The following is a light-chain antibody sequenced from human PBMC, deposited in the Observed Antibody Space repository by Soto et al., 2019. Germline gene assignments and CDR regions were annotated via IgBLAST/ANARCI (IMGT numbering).Light chain of an antibody. V-gene: IGKV2D-29*01. CDR2: DAS. Sequence: DVVLTQAPLSLSVTPGQPASMSCKSTQSLLYGDGKTYLYLYLQRPGQPPQLLIYDASNRFSGEPDKFTGSGSGTDFTLKISRVEAEDVGVYYCMQRKHVPITFGQGTRLEIK. CDR1: QSLLYGDGKTY. CDR3: MQRKHVPIT. J-gene: IGKJ5*01.